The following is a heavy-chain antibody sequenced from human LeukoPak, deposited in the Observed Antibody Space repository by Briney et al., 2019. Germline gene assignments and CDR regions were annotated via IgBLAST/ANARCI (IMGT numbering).Heavy chain of an antibody. CDR1: GDSVSSGSYY. D-gene: IGHD3-10*01. Sequence: SETLSLTCTVSGDSVSSGSYYWSWIRQPPGKGLEWIGYIYYSGSTNYNPSLKSRVTISVDTSKNQFSLKLSSVTAADTAVYYCARGEYGEVDYWGQGTLVTVSS. V-gene: IGHV4-61*01. J-gene: IGHJ4*02. CDR3: ARGEYGEVDY. CDR2: IYYSGST.